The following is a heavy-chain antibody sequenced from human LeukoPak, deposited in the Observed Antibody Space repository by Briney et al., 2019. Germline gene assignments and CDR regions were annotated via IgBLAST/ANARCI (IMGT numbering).Heavy chain of an antibody. D-gene: IGHD3-22*01. CDR2: MYLSGTT. CDR3: AGLVGRYSSGLYYYYFDY. V-gene: IGHV4-4*02. Sequence: GSLRLSCVASGFTFNNYWMSWVRQPPGKGLEWIGEMYLSGTTHSNPSVKSRVTISIDKSKNQFFLNLSSVTAADTAVYYCAGLVGRYSSGLYYYYFDYWGQGTLVTVSS. CDR1: GFTFNNYW. J-gene: IGHJ4*02.